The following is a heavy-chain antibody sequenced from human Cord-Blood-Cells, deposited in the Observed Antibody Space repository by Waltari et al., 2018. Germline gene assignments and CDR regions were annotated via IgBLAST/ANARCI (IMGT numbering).Heavy chain of an antibody. CDR2: TYYRSKWYN. CDR1: GASVPSNRAA. D-gene: IGHD2-2*01. CDR3: ARGIKRSSYWYFDL. V-gene: IGHV6-1*01. Sequence: QVQLQQSGPGLVQPSQTLSLTCAISGASVPSNRAAWNWIRQSPSGGLEWLGRTYYRSKWYNDYAVSVKSRITINPDTSKNQFSLQLNSVTPEDTAVYYCARGIKRSSYWYFDLWGRGTLVTVSS. J-gene: IGHJ2*01.